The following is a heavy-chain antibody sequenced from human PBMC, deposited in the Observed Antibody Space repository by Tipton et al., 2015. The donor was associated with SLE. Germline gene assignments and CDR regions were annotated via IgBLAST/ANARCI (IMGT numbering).Heavy chain of an antibody. CDR1: GGSISSYY. Sequence: TLSLTCTVSGGSISSYYWSWIRQPPGKGLEWIGEINHSGSTNYNPSLKSRVTISLDTSKSQFSLRLSSVTAADTAVYYCATGSSSWSPFDYWGRGTLVTVSS. D-gene: IGHD6-13*01. CDR3: ATGSSSWSPFDY. CDR2: INHSGST. J-gene: IGHJ4*02. V-gene: IGHV4-59*08.